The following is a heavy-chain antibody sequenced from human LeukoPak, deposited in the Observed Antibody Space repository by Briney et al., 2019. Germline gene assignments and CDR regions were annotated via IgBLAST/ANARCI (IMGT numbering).Heavy chain of an antibody. D-gene: IGHD3-10*01. CDR2: IYTSGST. V-gene: IGHV4-4*07. CDR3: ARVTHYYDSGSYPY. J-gene: IGHJ4*02. CDR1: GGSISSYY. Sequence: SETLSLTCTVSGGSISSYYWSWIQQPAGKGLEWIGRIYTSGSTNYNPSLKSRVTISVDTSKNQFSLKLSSVTAADTAVYYCARVTHYYDSGSYPYWGQGTLVTVSS.